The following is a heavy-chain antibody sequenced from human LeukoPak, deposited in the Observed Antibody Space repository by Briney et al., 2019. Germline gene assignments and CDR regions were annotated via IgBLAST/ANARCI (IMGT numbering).Heavy chain of an antibody. V-gene: IGHV4-34*01. Sequence: SETPSLTCAVYGGSFSGYYWSWIRQPPGKGLEWIGEINHSGSTNYNPSLKSRVTISVDTSKNQFSLKLSSVTAADTAVNYCARLRLRYFDWPLDYWGQGTLVTVSS. CDR3: ARLRLRYFDWPLDY. CDR2: INHSGST. J-gene: IGHJ4*02. CDR1: GGSFSGYY. D-gene: IGHD3-9*01.